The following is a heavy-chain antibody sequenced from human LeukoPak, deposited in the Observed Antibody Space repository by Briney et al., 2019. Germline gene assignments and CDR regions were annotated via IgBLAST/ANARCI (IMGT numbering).Heavy chain of an antibody. CDR1: GFTVTTNY. Sequence: GGSLRLSCAASGFTVTTNYMSWVRQAPGKRLEWVSVIYSGGSTYYADSVKGRFTISRHNSKNTLYLQMDSLRDEDTAVYYCARGDFWSGYYTGLYWGQGTLVTVSS. J-gene: IGHJ4*02. CDR3: ARGDFWSGYYTGLY. V-gene: IGHV3-53*04. D-gene: IGHD3-3*01. CDR2: IYSGGST.